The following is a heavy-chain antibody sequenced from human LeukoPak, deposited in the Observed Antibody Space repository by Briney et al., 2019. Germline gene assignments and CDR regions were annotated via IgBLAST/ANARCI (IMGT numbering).Heavy chain of an antibody. V-gene: IGHV4-34*01. CDR3: ARAFGDYAAYFQH. CDR1: GGSFSGYY. CDR2: INHSGST. D-gene: IGHD4-17*01. J-gene: IGHJ1*01. Sequence: SETLSLTSAVYGGSFSGYYWSWIRQPPGKGLEWIGEINHSGSTNYNPSLKSRVTISVDTSKNQFSLKLSSVTAADTAVYYCARAFGDYAAYFQHWGQGTLVTVSS.